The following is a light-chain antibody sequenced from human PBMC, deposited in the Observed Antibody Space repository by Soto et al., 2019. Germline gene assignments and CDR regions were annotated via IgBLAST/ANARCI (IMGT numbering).Light chain of an antibody. V-gene: IGKV3-20*01. J-gene: IGKJ3*01. CDR2: GAS. Sequence: EIALTQSPGTLSVSPGERATLSCRASQSVSSNLAWYQQKPGQAPRLLIYGASSRATGIPDRFSGSGFGTDFTLTISRLEPEDCAVYYCQHYDISLFPFGPGTQVDIK. CDR1: QSVSSN. CDR3: QHYDISLFP.